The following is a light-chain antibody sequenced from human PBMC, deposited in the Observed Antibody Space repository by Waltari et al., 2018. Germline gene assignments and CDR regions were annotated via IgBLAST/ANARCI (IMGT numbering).Light chain of an antibody. V-gene: IGKV3-15*01. CDR3: QQYNNWPLT. Sequence: EIVMTQSPATLSVSPGERATLPCTASQSVSSNLAWYQEKPGRAPRLLIYGASTRATGIPARFSGSGSWTEFTLTISRLQSEDFAVYYGQQYNNWPLTFGGGTKVEIK. CDR1: QSVSSN. CDR2: GAS. J-gene: IGKJ4*02.